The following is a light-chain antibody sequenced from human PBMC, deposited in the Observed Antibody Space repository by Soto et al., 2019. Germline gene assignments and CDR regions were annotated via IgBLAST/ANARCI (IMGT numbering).Light chain of an antibody. CDR3: QQYDSLPLT. CDR2: DAS. CDR1: QDISNF. Sequence: IQMTQAPSSLSATVGDRVIITCRASQDISNFLSWYQQKPGKAPELLIYDASILETGVPSRFAGSGSGTHFLLTISTLQPDDIAMYYCQQYDSLPLTFGGGTDVEIK. J-gene: IGKJ4*01. V-gene: IGKV1-33*01.